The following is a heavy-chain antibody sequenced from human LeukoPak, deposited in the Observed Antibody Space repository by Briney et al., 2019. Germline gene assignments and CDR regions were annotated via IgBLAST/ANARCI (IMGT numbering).Heavy chain of an antibody. Sequence: SVKVSCKASGGTFSSYAISWVRQAPGQGLEWMGRIIPILGIANYAQKFQGRVTITADKSTSTAYMELSSLRSEDTAVYYCAKDVPVRGVIITRSDDYYGMDVWGQGTTVTVSS. CDR3: AKDVPVRGVIITRSDDYYGMDV. CDR2: IIPILGIA. V-gene: IGHV1-69*04. D-gene: IGHD3-10*01. CDR1: GGTFSSYA. J-gene: IGHJ6*02.